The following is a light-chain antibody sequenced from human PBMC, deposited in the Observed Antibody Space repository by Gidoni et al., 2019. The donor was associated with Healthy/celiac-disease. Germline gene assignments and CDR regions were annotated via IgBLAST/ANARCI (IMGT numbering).Light chain of an antibody. CDR3: AAWDDSLNAL. V-gene: IGLV1-44*01. Sequence: QSVLTQPPSASGTPGQRVTISCSGRSSNIGSNTVNWYQQLPGTAPKLLIYSNNQRPLGVPDRFSGSKSGTSASLAISGLQSEDEADYYCAAWDDSLNALFGGGTKLTVL. CDR2: SNN. J-gene: IGLJ3*02. CDR1: SSNIGSNT.